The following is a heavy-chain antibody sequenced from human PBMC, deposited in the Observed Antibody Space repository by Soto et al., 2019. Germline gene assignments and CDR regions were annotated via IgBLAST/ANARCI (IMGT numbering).Heavy chain of an antibody. D-gene: IGHD3-16*02. CDR2: INPNSGGI. V-gene: IGHV1-2*02. Sequence: QVQLVQSGAEVKKPGASVKVSCKASGYTFTGYYMHWVRQAPGQGLEWMGWINPNSGGINYAQKLQGRVTMTRDTSISTAYMELSRLRSDDTAVYYCARDLGVIPYYYYYYGMDVWGQGTTVTVSS. CDR3: ARDLGVIPYYYYYYGMDV. CDR1: GYTFTGYY. J-gene: IGHJ6*02.